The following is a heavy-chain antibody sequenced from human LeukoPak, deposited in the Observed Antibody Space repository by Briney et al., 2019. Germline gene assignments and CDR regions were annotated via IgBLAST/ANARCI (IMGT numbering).Heavy chain of an antibody. D-gene: IGHD3-10*01. Sequence: PGGSVRLSCAASGFTFSNYEMNWVRQAPGKGLEWVSYISSSGGTIYYADSVKGRFTISRDNAKNALYLQMNSLRAEDTAVYYCARTGRMYYWGQGTLVTVS. CDR3: ARTGRMYY. CDR1: GFTFSNYE. V-gene: IGHV3-48*03. CDR2: ISSSGGTI. J-gene: IGHJ4*02.